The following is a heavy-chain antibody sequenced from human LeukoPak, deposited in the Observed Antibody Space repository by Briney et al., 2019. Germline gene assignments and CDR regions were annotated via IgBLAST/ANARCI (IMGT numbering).Heavy chain of an antibody. CDR3: VARGGWARFDY. J-gene: IGHJ4*02. Sequence: GGSLRLSCAASGFTFSSYAMSWVRQAPRKGLEWVSTISGAAGGTYYGDSVRGRFTISRDNAKNSLYLQMNSLRAEDTAVYYCVARGGWARFDYWGQGTLVTVSS. D-gene: IGHD6-19*01. CDR2: ISGAAGGT. V-gene: IGHV3-23*01. CDR1: GFTFSSYA.